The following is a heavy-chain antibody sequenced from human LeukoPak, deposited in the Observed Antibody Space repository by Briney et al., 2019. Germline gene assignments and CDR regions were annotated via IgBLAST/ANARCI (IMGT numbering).Heavy chain of an antibody. J-gene: IGHJ4*02. CDR2: INPNSGGT. D-gene: IGHD3-16*01. Sequence: ASVKVSCKASGYTFTGYYMHWVRQAPGQGLEWMGWINPNSGGTNYAQKFQGRVTMTRDASISTAYMELRSLRSDDTAVYYCARDRALLAVDGGEWGQGTLVTVSS. V-gene: IGHV1-2*02. CDR3: ARDRALLAVDGGE. CDR1: GYTFTGYY.